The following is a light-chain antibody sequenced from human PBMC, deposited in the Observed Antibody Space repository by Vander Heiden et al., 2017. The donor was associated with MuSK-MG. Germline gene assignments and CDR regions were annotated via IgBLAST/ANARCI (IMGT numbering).Light chain of an antibody. J-gene: IGLJ1*01. V-gene: IGLV1-40*01. CDR3: QSYDDSQSDLYV. Sequence: HSLFTQPPSVSRAPGQRVTISCTGSSSNIGAGYDVHWYQQLPGTAPKLLSYGFNNRPSGVPDRFSGSKSGASASPAITGLQAEDEADYYGQSYDDSQSDLYVFGSGTKVTVL. CDR2: GFN. CDR1: SSNIGAGYD.